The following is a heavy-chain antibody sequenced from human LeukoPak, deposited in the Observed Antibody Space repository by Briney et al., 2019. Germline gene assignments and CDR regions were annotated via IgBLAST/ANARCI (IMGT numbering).Heavy chain of an antibody. CDR1: GYSFATSW. V-gene: IGHV5-51*01. J-gene: IGHJ6*02. Sequence: GESLKISCKGSGYSFATSWIGWVRQMPGKGLEWMGIIYPDDSDSRYSPSFEGQVTFSVDKSISTAYLQWSSLKASDTAIYYCARGAHGSGSSYNYYGMDVWGQGTPVTVSS. CDR2: IYPDDSDS. CDR3: ARGAHGSGSSYNYYGMDV. D-gene: IGHD3-10*01.